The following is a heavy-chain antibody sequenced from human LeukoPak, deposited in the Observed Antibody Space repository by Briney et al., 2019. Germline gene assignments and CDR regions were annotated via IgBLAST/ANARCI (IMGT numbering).Heavy chain of an antibody. D-gene: IGHD6-13*01. V-gene: IGHV3-23*01. CDR3: AKETGYSSSWPLDY. J-gene: IGHJ4*02. Sequence: GGSLRLSCAASGFTFSSYAMSWVRQAPGKGLEWVSAISGSGGSTYYADSVKGRFTISRDNSKNTLYLQMSSLRAEDTAVYYCAKETGYSSSWPLDYWGQGTLVTVSS. CDR2: ISGSGGST. CDR1: GFTFSSYA.